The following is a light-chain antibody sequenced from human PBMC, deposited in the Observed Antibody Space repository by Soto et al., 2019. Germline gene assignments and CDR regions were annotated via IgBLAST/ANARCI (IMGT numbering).Light chain of an antibody. J-gene: IGLJ2*01. Sequence: QSVLTQPPSVSGAPGQRVTISCTGSSSNIGAGYDVHWYQQLPGTAPKLLIYGNSHRPSGVPDRFSGSKSGTSASLAITGLQAEDEADYDCQSYDSSLSGVVFGGGTKVTVL. CDR3: QSYDSSLSGVV. CDR1: SSNIGAGYD. CDR2: GNS. V-gene: IGLV1-40*01.